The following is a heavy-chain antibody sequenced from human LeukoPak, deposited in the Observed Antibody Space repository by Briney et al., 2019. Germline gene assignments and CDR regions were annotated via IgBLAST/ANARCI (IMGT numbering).Heavy chain of an antibody. CDR3: ARTTVYDY. CDR1: GDSISSGDNY. V-gene: IGHV4-38-2*02. J-gene: IGHJ4*02. D-gene: IGHD1-1*01. Sequence: SETLSLTCTVSGDSISSGDNYWSWIRQPPGKGLEWIGSIYHSGSTYYNPSLKSRVTISVDTSKNQFSLKLSSVTAADTAVYYCARTTVYDYWGQGTLVTVSS. CDR2: IYHSGST.